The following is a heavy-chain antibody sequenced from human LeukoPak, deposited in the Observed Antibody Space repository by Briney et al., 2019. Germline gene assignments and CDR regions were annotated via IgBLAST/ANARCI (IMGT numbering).Heavy chain of an antibody. J-gene: IGHJ4*02. CDR3: ARRSGAGDYYFDY. CDR2: IFYSGSS. V-gene: IGHV4-59*08. Sequence: SETLSLTCNVSGGSISSYYWSWIRQPPGKGLEWIGDIFYSGSSNYNPSLRSRVTISLDTSKDQFSLKLTSVTAADTAVYYCARRSGAGDYYFDYWGQGTLVTVSS. D-gene: IGHD1-26*01. CDR1: GGSISSYY.